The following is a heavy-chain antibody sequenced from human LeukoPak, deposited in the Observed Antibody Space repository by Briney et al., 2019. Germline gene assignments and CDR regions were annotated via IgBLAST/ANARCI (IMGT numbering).Heavy chain of an antibody. Sequence: SSETLSLTCTVSGGSISSGDYYWSWIRQPPGKGLEWIGYIYYSGSTYYNPSLESRVTISVDTSKNQFSLKLSSVTAADTAVYYCATGRVGAHHDAFDIWGQGTMVTVSS. CDR2: IYYSGST. J-gene: IGHJ3*02. CDR1: GGSISSGDYY. D-gene: IGHD1-26*01. V-gene: IGHV4-30-4*08. CDR3: ATGRVGAHHDAFDI.